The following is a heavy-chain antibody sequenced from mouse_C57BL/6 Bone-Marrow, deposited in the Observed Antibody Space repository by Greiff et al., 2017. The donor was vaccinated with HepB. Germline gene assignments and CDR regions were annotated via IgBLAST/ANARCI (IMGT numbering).Heavy chain of an antibody. CDR1: GFSLTSYG. D-gene: IGHD3-2*02. J-gene: IGHJ4*01. CDR2: IWSDGST. Sequence: QVQLKESGPGLVAPSQSLSITCTVSGFSLTSYGVHWVRQPPGKGLEWLVVIWSDGSTTYNSALKSRLSISKDNSKSQVFLKMNSLQTDDTAMYYCARHEEDSSGYVYAMDYWGQGTSVTVSS. CDR3: ARHEEDSSGYVYAMDY. V-gene: IGHV2-6-1*01.